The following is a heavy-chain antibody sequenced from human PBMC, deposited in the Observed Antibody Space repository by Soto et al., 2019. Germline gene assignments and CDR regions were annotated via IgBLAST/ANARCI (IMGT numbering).Heavy chain of an antibody. V-gene: IGHV4-59*01. D-gene: IGHD5-12*01. J-gene: IGHJ4*02. CDR3: ARDLGDGYNDY. Sequence: PSETLSLPCTVPGGPIRSYYWSWIRQPPGKGLESIGYIYYSGSTNYNPSLKSRVTISVDTSKNQFSLKLSSVTAADTAVYYCARDLGDGYNDYRGQGTLVTVS. CDR2: IYYSGST. CDR1: GGPIRSYY.